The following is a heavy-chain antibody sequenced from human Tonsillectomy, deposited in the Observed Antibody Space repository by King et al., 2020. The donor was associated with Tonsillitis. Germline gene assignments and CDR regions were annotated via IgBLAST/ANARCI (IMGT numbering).Heavy chain of an antibody. CDR2: IYPGDSDT. Sequence: VQLVESGAEVKKPGESLKISCKGSGYSFTSYWIGWVRQMPGKGLEWMGIIYPGDSDTRYSPSFQGQVTISADKSISTAYLQWSSLKASDTAMYYCSRHLFSGPEYYYMDVWGQGTPVTVSS. D-gene: IGHD2-21*01. J-gene: IGHJ6*03. CDR1: GYSFTSYW. V-gene: IGHV5-51*01. CDR3: SRHLFSGPEYYYMDV.